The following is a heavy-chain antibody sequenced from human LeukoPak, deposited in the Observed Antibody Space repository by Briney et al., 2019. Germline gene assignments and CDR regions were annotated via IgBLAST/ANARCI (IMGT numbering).Heavy chain of an antibody. CDR2: IYSGGSA. D-gene: IGHD3-10*01. CDR1: GFTVSSNY. J-gene: IGHJ4*02. Sequence: GGSLRLSCAASGFTVSSNYMSWVRQAPGKGLEWVSVIYSGGSAYYADSVKGRFTISRDNSKNTLYLQMNSLRAEDTAVYYCARDSLVRGVRAKGLDYWGQGTLVTVSS. V-gene: IGHV3-53*01. CDR3: ARDSLVRGVRAKGLDY.